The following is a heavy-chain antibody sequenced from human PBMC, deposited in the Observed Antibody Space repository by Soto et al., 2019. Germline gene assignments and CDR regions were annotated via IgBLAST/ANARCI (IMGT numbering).Heavy chain of an antibody. CDR2: IFYSGST. V-gene: IGHV4-39*07. J-gene: IGHJ4*02. D-gene: IGHD6-13*01. CDR1: GGSISTSRSY. CDR3: ARVAAGLYYFDY. Sequence: PSETLSLTCNVSGGSISTSRSYWAWIRQPPGKGLEWLANIFYSGSTYYNPSLASRVTVSVDTSKNEFSLKLSSVTAADTAVYYCARVAAGLYYFDYWGQGTLVTVSS.